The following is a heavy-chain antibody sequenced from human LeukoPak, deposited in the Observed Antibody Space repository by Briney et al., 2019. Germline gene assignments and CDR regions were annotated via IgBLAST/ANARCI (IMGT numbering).Heavy chain of an antibody. CDR2: MNPNSGNT. Sequence: GASVKVSCKASGYTFTSYDINWVRQATGQGLEWMGWMNPNSGNTGYAQKFQGRVTMTRNTSISTAYMEPSSLRSEDTAVYYCARLGSLRYFDWLSNNWFDPWGQGTLVTVSS. J-gene: IGHJ5*02. CDR1: GYTFTSYD. D-gene: IGHD3-9*01. CDR3: ARLGSLRYFDWLSNNWFDP. V-gene: IGHV1-8*01.